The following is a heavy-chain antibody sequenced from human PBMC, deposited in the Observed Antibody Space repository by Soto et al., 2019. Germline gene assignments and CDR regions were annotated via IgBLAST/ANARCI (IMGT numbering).Heavy chain of an antibody. CDR1: GFTFSSYS. Sequence: GRSLRLSCAASGFTFSSYSMNWGLQAPRKVRNCVASIRISSRYIYYAGYVKGRFTISRNSVTNSLYLHKNSLRAEDTAVYYCASAGSPNHDYYHYYGMDVWGQGTTVTVSS. CDR2: IRISSRYI. D-gene: IGHD6-6*01. V-gene: IGHV3-21*01. CDR3: ASAGSPNHDYYHYYGMDV. J-gene: IGHJ6*02.